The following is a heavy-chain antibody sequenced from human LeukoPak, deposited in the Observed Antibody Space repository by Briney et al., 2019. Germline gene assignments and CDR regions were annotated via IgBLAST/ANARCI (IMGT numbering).Heavy chain of an antibody. J-gene: IGHJ4*02. Sequence: SETLSLTCTVSGGSISSGDYYWSWIRQPPGKGLEWIGYIYYSGSTYYHPSLKSRVTISVDTSKNQFSLKLSSVTAADTAVYYCARRGGGQWLVLDYWGQGTLVTVSS. CDR3: ARRGGGQWLVLDY. V-gene: IGHV4-30-4*01. CDR1: GGSISSGDYY. CDR2: IYYSGST. D-gene: IGHD6-19*01.